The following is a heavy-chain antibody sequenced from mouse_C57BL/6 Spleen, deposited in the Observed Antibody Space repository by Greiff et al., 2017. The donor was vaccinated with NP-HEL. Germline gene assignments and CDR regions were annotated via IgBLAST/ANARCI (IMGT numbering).Heavy chain of an antibody. D-gene: IGHD1-1*01. CDR1: GYTFTSYW. V-gene: IGHV1-50*01. CDR2: IDPSDSYT. J-gene: IGHJ4*01. CDR3: ARRYGSSYDAMDY. Sequence: VKLQQPGAELVKPGASVKLSCKASGYTFTSYWMQWVKRRPGQGLEWIGEIDPSDSYTNYNQKFKGKATLTVDTSSSTAYMQLSSLTSEDSAVYYCARRYGSSYDAMDYWGQGTSVTVSS.